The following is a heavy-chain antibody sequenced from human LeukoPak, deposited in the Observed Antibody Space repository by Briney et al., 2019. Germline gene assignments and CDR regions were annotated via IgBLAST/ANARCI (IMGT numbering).Heavy chain of an antibody. J-gene: IGHJ6*02. V-gene: IGHV3-7*01. D-gene: IGHD3-10*01. CDR3: ARDRLWFGELLRYYYYGMDV. CDR2: IKQDGSEK. CDR1: GFTFSSYW. Sequence: GGSLRLSWAAFGFTFSSYWLSWFRKAPGKGLEWVANIKQDGSEKYYVDSVKGRFTISRDNAKNSLYLQMNSLRAEDTAVYYCARDRLWFGELLRYYYYGMDVWGQGTTVTVSS.